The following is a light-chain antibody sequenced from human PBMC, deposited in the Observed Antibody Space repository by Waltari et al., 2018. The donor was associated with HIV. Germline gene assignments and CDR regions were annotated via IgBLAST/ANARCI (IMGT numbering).Light chain of an antibody. CDR1: SGYRNYK. J-gene: IGLJ2*01. CDR2: VGTGGIVG. Sequence: QPVLTQPPSASASLGASVTLTCTLSSGYRNYKVDWYHPQPGKGPRFVMRVGTGGIVGSKGDGIPDRFSVLGSGLNRYLTIKNIQEEDESDYHCGADHGSGSNFVVFGGGTKLTVL. CDR3: GADHGSGSNFVV. V-gene: IGLV9-49*01.